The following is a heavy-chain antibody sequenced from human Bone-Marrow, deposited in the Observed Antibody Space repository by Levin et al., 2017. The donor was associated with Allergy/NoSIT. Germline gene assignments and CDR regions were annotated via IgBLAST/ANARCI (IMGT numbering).Heavy chain of an antibody. CDR2: IYYSGST. V-gene: IGHV4-59*01. D-gene: IGHD4-23*01. CDR1: GGSISSYY. Sequence: SETLSLTCTVSGGSISSYYWSWIRQPPGKGLEWIGYIYYSGSTNYNPSLKSRVTISVDTSKNQFSLKLSSVTAADTAVYYCASHTRWDWFDPWGQGTLVTVSS. CDR3: ASHTRWDWFDP. J-gene: IGHJ5*02.